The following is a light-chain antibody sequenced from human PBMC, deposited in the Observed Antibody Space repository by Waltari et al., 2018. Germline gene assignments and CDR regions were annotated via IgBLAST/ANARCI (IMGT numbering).Light chain of an antibody. CDR2: GES. V-gene: IGKV3-15*01. CDR1: QGVSSR. CDR3: QQYNAWPRT. J-gene: IGKJ1*01. Sequence: EIVMTQSPATLSVSPGERATLPCRASQGVSSRLARYQEKPGQAPRLLIYGESTRATGIPGRISGSGSGAEFTLTISSLQSEDSAVYYCQQYNAWPRTFGQGTKLEVK.